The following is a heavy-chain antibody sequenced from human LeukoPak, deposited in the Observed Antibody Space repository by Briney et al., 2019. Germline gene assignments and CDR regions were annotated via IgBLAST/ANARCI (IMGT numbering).Heavy chain of an antibody. D-gene: IGHD4-17*01. CDR1: GFTFDDYG. J-gene: IGHJ4*02. V-gene: IGHV3-20*04. CDR3: ARGKIIGDPFAFDY. Sequence: PGGSLRLSCAAPGFTFDDYGMSWVRPAPGEGLEWVSGINWNGGSTGYADSVKGRFTISRDNAKNSLYLQMNSLRAEDTALYYCARGKIIGDPFAFDYWGQGTLVTVSS. CDR2: INWNGGST.